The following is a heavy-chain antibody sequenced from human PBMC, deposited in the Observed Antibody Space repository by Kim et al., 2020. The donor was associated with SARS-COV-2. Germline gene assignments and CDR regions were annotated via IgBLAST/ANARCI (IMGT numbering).Heavy chain of an antibody. D-gene: IGHD6-19*01. CDR3: SRQGRITGAAFDS. Sequence: SETLSLTCTVSGDSISPSYWSWIRQPPGKGLEWIGFVSYSGDTSYSPSLRSRATISVDTSKNQLSLRLSSVTAADTAVYYCSRQGRITGAAFDSWGGGT. V-gene: IGHV4-59*08. J-gene: IGHJ4*02. CDR1: GDSISPSY. CDR2: VSYSGDT.